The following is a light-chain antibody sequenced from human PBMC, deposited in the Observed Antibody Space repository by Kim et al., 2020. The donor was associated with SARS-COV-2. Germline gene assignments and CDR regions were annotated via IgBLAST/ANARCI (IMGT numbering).Light chain of an antibody. J-gene: IGLJ2*01. CDR1: DFD. V-gene: IGLV1-40*01. CDR3: QSFDNNFYVV. CDR2: DDN. Sequence: DFDVQWYQQFPGGAPKLLIYDDNNRPSGVPDRFSASKSGTSASLSISGLQADDEAHYYCQSFDNNFYVVFGGGTKLTVL.